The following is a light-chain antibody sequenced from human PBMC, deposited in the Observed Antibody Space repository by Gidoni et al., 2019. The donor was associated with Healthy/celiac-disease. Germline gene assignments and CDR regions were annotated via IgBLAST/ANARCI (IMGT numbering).Light chain of an antibody. V-gene: IGKV4-1*01. CDR2: WAS. Sequence: DIVMTQSPDSLAVSLGERATINCKSSQSVLYSSNNKNYLAWYQQKPGQPPKLLIYWASTRESGVPDRFSGSGSGTDFTLTISSLQAEDVAVYYCQKYYSTLLFGGGTKVEIK. J-gene: IGKJ4*01. CDR3: QKYYSTLL. CDR1: QSVLYSSNNKNY.